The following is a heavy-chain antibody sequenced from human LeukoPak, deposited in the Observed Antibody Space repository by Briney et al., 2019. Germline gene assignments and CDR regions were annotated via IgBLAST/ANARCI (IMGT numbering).Heavy chain of an antibody. CDR3: AKGYTFHGVAHDSGYFDY. V-gene: IGHV3-9*03. D-gene: IGHD3-3*01. Sequence: PGGSLRLSCVTSGFTFGDYTMHWVRQVPGKGLEWLSGITWDGGNIAYADSVKGRFTIYRDNAKSSLYLQMNSLRNEDMAFYFCAKGYTFHGVAHDSGYFDYWGQRTLVTVSS. J-gene: IGHJ4*02. CDR2: ITWDGGNI. CDR1: GFTFGDYT.